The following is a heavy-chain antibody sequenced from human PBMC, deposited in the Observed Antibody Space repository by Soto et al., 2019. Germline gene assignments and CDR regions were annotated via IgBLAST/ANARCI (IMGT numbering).Heavy chain of an antibody. D-gene: IGHD6-19*01. CDR1: GFTFSNYA. V-gene: IGHV3-30-3*01. J-gene: IGHJ5*02. CDR3: ARGEAYSSGWDVFRFNWFDP. CDR2: ISYDGTNQ. Sequence: QVQLVESGGGVIQPGRSLRLSCAVSGFTFSNYAMHWVRQAPGKGLEWVAAISYDGTNQYYANSVKGRFTVSRDNPKNTLYLQVDSLRPEDTALYHCARGEAYSSGWDVFRFNWFDPWGQGTLVTVSS.